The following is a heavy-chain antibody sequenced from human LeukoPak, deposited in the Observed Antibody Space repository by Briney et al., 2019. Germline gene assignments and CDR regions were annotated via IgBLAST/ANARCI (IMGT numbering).Heavy chain of an antibody. CDR3: GRLRSGEGWLDP. Sequence: GGSLRLSCAASGFTFSNYWMTWVRQAPGKGLEWEAHIKQDGSETHYVDSVKGRFTISRDNAKNSLYLQINSLRAEDTAVYYCGRLRSGEGWLDPWGQGTLITVSS. CDR2: IKQDGSET. J-gene: IGHJ5*02. D-gene: IGHD3-10*01. CDR1: GFTFSNYW. V-gene: IGHV3-7*01.